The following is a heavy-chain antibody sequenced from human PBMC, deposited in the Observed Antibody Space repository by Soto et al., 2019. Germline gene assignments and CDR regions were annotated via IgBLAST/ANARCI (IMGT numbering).Heavy chain of an antibody. CDR2: ISAYNGNT. Sequence: ASVKVSCKASGYTFTSYGISWVRQAPGQGLEWMGWISAYNGNTNYAQKLQGRVTMTTDTSTSTAYMELRSLRSDDTAVYYCAREPLQTHYCYYMDVWGKRTTVTVSS. V-gene: IGHV1-18*01. CDR3: AREPLQTHYCYYMDV. J-gene: IGHJ6*03. CDR1: GYTFTSYG. D-gene: IGHD4-4*01.